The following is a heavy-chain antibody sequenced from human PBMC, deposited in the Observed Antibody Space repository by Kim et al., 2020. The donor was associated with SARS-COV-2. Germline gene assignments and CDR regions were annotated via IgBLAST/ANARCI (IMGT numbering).Heavy chain of an antibody. CDR3: ARAVPGKIAAAGRPSGQRFDP. CDR2: IYHSGST. D-gene: IGHD6-13*01. CDR1: GGSISSSNW. Sequence: SETLSLTCAVSGGSISSSNWWSWVRQPPGKGLEWIGEIYHSGSTNYNPSLKSRVTISVDKSKNQFSLKLSSVTAADTAVYYCARAVPGKIAAAGRPSGQRFDPWGQGTLVTVSS. J-gene: IGHJ5*02. V-gene: IGHV4-4*02.